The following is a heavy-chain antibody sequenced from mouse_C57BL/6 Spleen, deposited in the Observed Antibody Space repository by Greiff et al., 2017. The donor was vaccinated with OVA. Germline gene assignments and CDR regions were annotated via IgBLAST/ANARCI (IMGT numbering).Heavy chain of an antibody. D-gene: IGHD1-1*01. J-gene: IGHJ4*01. CDR3: AGYGSSLAYYAMDY. CDR2: IDPANGNT. Sequence: EVKLVESVAELVRPGASVKLSCTASGFNIKNTYMHWVKQRPEQGLEWIGRIDPANGNTKYAPKFQGKATITADTSSNTAYLQLSSLTSEDTAIYYCAGYGSSLAYYAMDYWGQGTSVTVSS. V-gene: IGHV14-3*01. CDR1: GFNIKNTY.